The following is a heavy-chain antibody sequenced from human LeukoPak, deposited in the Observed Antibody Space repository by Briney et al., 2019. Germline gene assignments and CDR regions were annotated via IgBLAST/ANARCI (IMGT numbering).Heavy chain of an antibody. V-gene: IGHV1-2*02. CDR1: GYTFTGYY. J-gene: IGHJ4*02. CDR2: INPNTGGT. Sequence: ASVKVSCKASGYTFTGYYMHWVRQAPGQGLEWMGWINPNTGGTNYAQKFQGRVTMTRDTSISTAYTELSWLRFDDTAVYYCARGRTERIQLWLNYWGQGTLVTVSS. D-gene: IGHD5-18*01. CDR3: ARGRTERIQLWLNY.